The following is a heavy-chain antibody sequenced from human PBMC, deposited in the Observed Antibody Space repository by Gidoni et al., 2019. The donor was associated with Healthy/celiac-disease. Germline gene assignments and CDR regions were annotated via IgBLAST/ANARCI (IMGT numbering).Heavy chain of an antibody. CDR1: GGSISSGGYY. D-gene: IGHD3-22*01. J-gene: IGHJ3*02. CDR3: ARDAPARTDSSGIGAFDI. CDR2: IDDSGST. Sequence: QVQLQESGPGLVKPPQTLSLTCTVSGGSISSGGYYWSWIRQHPGKGLEGIGYIDDSGSTYYNPSLKSRVTISVDTSKNQFSLKLSSVTAADTAVYYCARDAPARTDSSGIGAFDIWGQGTMVTVSS. V-gene: IGHV4-31*03.